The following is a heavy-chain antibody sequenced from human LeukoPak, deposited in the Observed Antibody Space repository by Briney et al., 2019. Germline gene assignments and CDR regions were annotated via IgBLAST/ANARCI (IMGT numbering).Heavy chain of an antibody. CDR3: AKGKDYSNYYFDY. J-gene: IGHJ4*02. V-gene: IGHV3-23*01. Sequence: GGSLRLSCGASGFTFSSYAMSWVRQAPGKGLEWVSAISGSGGSTYYADSVKGRFTISRDNSKNTLYLQMNSLRAEDTAVYYCAKGKDYSNYYFDYWGQGTLVTVSS. CDR2: ISGSGGST. CDR1: GFTFSSYA. D-gene: IGHD4-11*01.